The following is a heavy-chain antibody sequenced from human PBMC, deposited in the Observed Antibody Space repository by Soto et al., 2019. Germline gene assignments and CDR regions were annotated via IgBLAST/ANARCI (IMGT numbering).Heavy chain of an antibody. CDR2: IIPILGIA. Sequence: SVKVSCKASGGTFSSYTISWVRQAPGQGLEWMGRIIPILGIANYAQKFQGRVTITADKSTSTAYMELSSLRSEDTAVYYCARDERYCSSTSCYAFDIWGQGTMVTVSS. D-gene: IGHD2-2*01. V-gene: IGHV1-69*04. CDR1: GGTFSSYT. J-gene: IGHJ3*02. CDR3: ARDERYCSSTSCYAFDI.